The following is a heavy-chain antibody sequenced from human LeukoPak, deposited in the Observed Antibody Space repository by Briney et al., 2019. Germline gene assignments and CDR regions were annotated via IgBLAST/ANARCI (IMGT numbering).Heavy chain of an antibody. V-gene: IGHV4-39*07. J-gene: IGHJ5*02. D-gene: IGHD4-17*01. CDR1: GGSISSTSYY. CDR3: ARVTGYGDPYNWFDP. CDR2: IYYSGST. Sequence: SETLSLTCTVSGGSISSTSYYWGWIRRPPGKGLEWIGSIYYSGSTYYNPSLKSRVTMSVDTSKNQFSLKLTSVTAADTAVYYCARVTGYGDPYNWFDPWGQGTLVTVSS.